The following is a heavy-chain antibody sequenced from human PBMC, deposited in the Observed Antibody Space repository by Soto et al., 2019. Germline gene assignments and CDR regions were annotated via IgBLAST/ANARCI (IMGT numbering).Heavy chain of an antibody. Sequence: QVQLVQSGAEVKKPGASVKVSCKASGYTFTGYYMHWVRQAPGQGLEWMGWINPNSGGTNYAQKFQGWVTMTRDTSISTAYMELSRLRTDDTGVYYCARDQVGATGMDVWGQGTTVTVSS. CDR2: INPNSGGT. CDR1: GYTFTGYY. D-gene: IGHD1-26*01. J-gene: IGHJ6*02. V-gene: IGHV1-2*04. CDR3: ARDQVGATGMDV.